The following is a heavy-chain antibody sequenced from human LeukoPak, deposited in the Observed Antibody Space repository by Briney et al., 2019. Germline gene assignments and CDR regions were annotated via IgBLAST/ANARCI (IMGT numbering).Heavy chain of an antibody. CDR3: ARLGYSSSAWGIYYYYMDV. CDR2: IYYSGST. CDR1: GGSISSSSYY. J-gene: IGHJ6*03. V-gene: IGHV4-39*01. Sequence: SETLSLTCTVSGGSISSSSYYWGWIRQPPGKGLEWIGSIYYSGSTYYNPSLKSRVTISVVTSKNQFSLKLSSVTAADTAVYYCARLGYSSSAWGIYYYYMDVWGKGTTVTVSS. D-gene: IGHD6-13*01.